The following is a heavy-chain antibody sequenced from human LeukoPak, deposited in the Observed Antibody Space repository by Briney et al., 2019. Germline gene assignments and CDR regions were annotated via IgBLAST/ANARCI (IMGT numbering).Heavy chain of an antibody. D-gene: IGHD3-3*01. V-gene: IGHV4-34*01. CDR1: GGSFSGYY. J-gene: IGHJ4*02. CDR2: INHSGST. Sequence: SETLSLTCAVYGGSFSGYYWSWIRQPPGKGLEWIGEINHSGSTNYNPSLKSRVTISVDTSKNQFSLKLSSVTAADTAVYYCARRKKYYDFWSGYRKYYFDYWGQGTLVTVSS. CDR3: ARRKKYYDFWSGYRKYYFDY.